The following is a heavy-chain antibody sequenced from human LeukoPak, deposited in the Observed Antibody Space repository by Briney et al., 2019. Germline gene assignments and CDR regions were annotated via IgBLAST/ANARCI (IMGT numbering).Heavy chain of an antibody. CDR3: AKASYYDYVWGSYRSTDY. V-gene: IGHV3-33*06. CDR1: GFTFSSYG. D-gene: IGHD3-16*02. J-gene: IGHJ4*02. Sequence: GGSLRLSCAVSGFTFSSYGMHWVRQAPGKGLEWVAVIWYDGSNKYYADSVKGRFTISRDNSKNTLYLQMNSLRAEDTAVYYCAKASYYDYVWGSYRSTDYWGQGTLVTVSS. CDR2: IWYDGSNK.